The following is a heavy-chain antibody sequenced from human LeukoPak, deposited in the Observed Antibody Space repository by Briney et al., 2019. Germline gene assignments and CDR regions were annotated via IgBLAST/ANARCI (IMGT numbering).Heavy chain of an antibody. V-gene: IGHV4-34*01. J-gene: IGHJ4*02. CDR1: GGSFSGYY. CDR2: INHSGST. CDR3: ASLVATTDS. D-gene: IGHD2-21*02. Sequence: SETLSLTCAVYGGSFSGYYWSWIRQPPGKGLEWIGEINHSGSTNYNPSLKSRVTISVDTSKNQFSLKLSSVTAADTAVYYCASLVATTDSWGQGTLVTVSS.